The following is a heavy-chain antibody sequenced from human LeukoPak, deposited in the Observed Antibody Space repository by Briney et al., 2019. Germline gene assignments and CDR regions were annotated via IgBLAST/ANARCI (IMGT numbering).Heavy chain of an antibody. V-gene: IGHV4-34*01. CDR3: ARGGELTRQTGDVAF. Sequence: PSETLSLTCAVYGGSFSGYYWSWIRQPPGKGLDWIGEINHSGSNNYNPSLKSRVTISVDTSKSQFSLKLSSVTSADTAVYYCARGGELTRQTGDVAFSGQATL. J-gene: IGHJ4*02. CDR1: GGSFSGYY. CDR2: INHSGSN. D-gene: IGHD3-10*01.